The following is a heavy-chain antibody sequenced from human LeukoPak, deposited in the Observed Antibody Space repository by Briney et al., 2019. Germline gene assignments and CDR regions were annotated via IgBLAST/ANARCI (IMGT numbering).Heavy chain of an antibody. V-gene: IGHV3-74*01. CDR1: GFTFSAHW. D-gene: IGHD2-8*01. Sequence: GGSLRLSCAASGFTFSAHWMHWVRQAPGKGLVWVAQINGDATATNYAGSVKGRFTISRDNAKNTVHLQMSTLTAEDTAVYYCAKDKWWGASDHWGQGSLVTVSS. J-gene: IGHJ4*02. CDR2: INGDATAT. CDR3: AKDKWWGASDH.